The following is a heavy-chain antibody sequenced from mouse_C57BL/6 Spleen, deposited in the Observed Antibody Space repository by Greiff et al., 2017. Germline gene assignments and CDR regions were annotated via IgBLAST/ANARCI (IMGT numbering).Heavy chain of an antibody. CDR1: GYAFSSYW. V-gene: IGHV1-80*01. CDR3: ATDYYGSSFTWFAY. CDR2: IYPGDGDT. J-gene: IGHJ3*01. D-gene: IGHD1-1*01. Sequence: QVQLQQSGAELVKPGASVKISCKASGYAFSSYWMNWVKQRPGKGLEWIGQIYPGDGDTNYNGKFKGKATLTADKSSSTAYMQLSSLTSEDSAVYFCATDYYGSSFTWFAYWGQGTLVTVSA.